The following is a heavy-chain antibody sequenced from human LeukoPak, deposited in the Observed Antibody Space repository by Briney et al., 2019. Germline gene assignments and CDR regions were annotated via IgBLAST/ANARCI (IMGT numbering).Heavy chain of an antibody. CDR2: INFNSGGT. J-gene: IGHJ4*02. CDR3: AREKTTMVDY. V-gene: IGHV1-2*02. CDR1: GNTFTGYF. D-gene: IGHD5-18*01. Sequence: ASVKVSCKASGNTFTGYFMHWVRQDPGQRLEWMGWINFNSGGTNYAQKFQGRVTLTRDTSINTAYMDLSSLRFDDTAVYYCAREKTTMVDYWGQGTLVIVSS.